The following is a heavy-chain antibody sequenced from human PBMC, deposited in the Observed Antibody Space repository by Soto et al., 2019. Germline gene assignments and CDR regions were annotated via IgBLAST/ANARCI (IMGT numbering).Heavy chain of an antibody. D-gene: IGHD6-13*01. J-gene: IGHJ4*02. V-gene: IGHV3-74*01. CDR1: GFTFSSYW. CDR2: INSDGSTT. Sequence: EVQLVESGGGLVQPGGSLRLSCAASGFTFSSYWMHWVRQAPGKGLVWVSRINSDGSTTNYADSVKGRFTISRDNARNTLSLQMNSLRAEDTSMYYCARGIIAAPGTAHYWGQGTLVTVSS. CDR3: ARGIIAAPGTAHY.